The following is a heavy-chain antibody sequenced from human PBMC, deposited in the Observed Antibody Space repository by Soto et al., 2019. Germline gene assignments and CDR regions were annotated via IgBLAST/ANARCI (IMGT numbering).Heavy chain of an antibody. CDR2: ISNDGSDK. CDR1: GFTFNNYG. V-gene: IGHV3-30*18. Sequence: QVQLVESGGGVVQPGRSVRLSCAASGFTFNNYGKHWVRQAPGKGLEWVATISNDGSDKYYADSVKGRLTISRDNSKNTVYLQMNSLRAEDTAVYYCAKDQGIAASHGIDWGQGTMVTVSS. D-gene: IGHD6-13*01. J-gene: IGHJ3*01. CDR3: AKDQGIAASHGID.